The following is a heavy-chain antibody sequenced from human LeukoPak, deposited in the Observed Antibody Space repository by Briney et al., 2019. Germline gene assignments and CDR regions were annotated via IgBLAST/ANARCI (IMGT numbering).Heavy chain of an antibody. Sequence: GGSLRLSCAASGFTFSSYGMHWVRQAPGKGLEGVAVISYDGSNKYYPDSVKGRFTISRDNSKNSLYLQMNSLRAEDTAVYYCATQVVVAYYFDYWGQGTLVTVSS. J-gene: IGHJ4*02. CDR1: GFTFSSYG. CDR3: ATQVVVAYYFDY. V-gene: IGHV3-30*03. CDR2: ISYDGSNK. D-gene: IGHD2-2*01.